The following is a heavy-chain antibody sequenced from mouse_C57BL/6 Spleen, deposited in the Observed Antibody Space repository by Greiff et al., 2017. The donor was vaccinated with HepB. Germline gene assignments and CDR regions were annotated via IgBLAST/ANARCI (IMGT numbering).Heavy chain of an antibody. CDR3: ARHQAWFAY. V-gene: IGHV1-82*01. CDR1: GYAFSSSW. J-gene: IGHJ3*01. Sequence: QVQLQQSGPELVKPGASVKISCKASGYAFSSSWMNWVKQRPGKGLEWIGRIYPGDGDTNYNGKFKGKATLTADKSSSTAYMQLSSLTSEDSAVYFCARHQAWFAYWGQGTLVTVSA. CDR2: IYPGDGDT.